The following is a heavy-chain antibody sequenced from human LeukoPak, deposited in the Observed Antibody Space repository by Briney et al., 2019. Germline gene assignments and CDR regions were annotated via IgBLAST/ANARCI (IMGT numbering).Heavy chain of an antibody. J-gene: IGHJ4*02. CDR3: AREGLVAAAGTFDY. CDR1: GFTFSGYS. Sequence: PGGSLRLSCAASGFTFSGYSMNWVRQAPGKGLEWVSYISSSSSTIYYADSVKGRFTISRDNAKNSLYLQMNSLRAEDTAVYYCAREGLVAAAGTFDYWGQGTLVTVSS. V-gene: IGHV3-48*01. D-gene: IGHD6-13*01. CDR2: ISSSSSTI.